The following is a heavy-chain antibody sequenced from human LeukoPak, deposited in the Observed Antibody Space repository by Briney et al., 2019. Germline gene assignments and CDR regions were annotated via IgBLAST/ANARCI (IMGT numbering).Heavy chain of an antibody. D-gene: IGHD5-18*01. CDR2: INPNTGDT. CDR3: AKDQGCGYTYGLYYFDY. Sequence: ASVKVSCKASGYTFTGYYMHWVRQAPGQGLEWMGWINPNTGDTNYAQKFQGRVTMTRDTSSSTAYMELSRLRSDDTAMYYCAKDQGCGYTYGLYYFDYWGQGTLVTVSS. J-gene: IGHJ4*02. CDR1: GYTFTGYY. V-gene: IGHV1-2*02.